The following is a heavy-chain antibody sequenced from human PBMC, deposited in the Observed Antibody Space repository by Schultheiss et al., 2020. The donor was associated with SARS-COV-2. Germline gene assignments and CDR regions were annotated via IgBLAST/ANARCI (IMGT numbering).Heavy chain of an antibody. D-gene: IGHD6-13*01. CDR2: IYYSGST. CDR3: ARDPYSSSWTRDDYYYGMDV. CDR1: GGSFSGYY. J-gene: IGHJ6*02. V-gene: IGHV4-59*01. Sequence: SETLSLTCAVYGGSFSGYYWSWIRQPPGKGLEWIGYIYYSGSTNYNPSLKSRVTISVDTSKNQFSLKLSSVTAADTAVYYCARDPYSSSWTRDDYYYGMDVWGQGTTVTVSS.